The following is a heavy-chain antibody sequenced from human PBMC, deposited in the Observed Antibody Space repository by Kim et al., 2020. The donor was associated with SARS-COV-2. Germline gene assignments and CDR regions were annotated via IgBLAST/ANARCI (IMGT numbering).Heavy chain of an antibody. CDR2: IIPILGIA. Sequence: SVKVSCKASGGTFSSYTISWVRQAPGQGLEWMGRIIPILGIANYAQKFQGRVTITADKSTSTAYMELSSLRSEDTAVYYCARGLERVAAAGRPPVDGAFDIWGQGTMVTVSS. CDR1: GGTFSSYT. V-gene: IGHV1-69*02. J-gene: IGHJ3*02. D-gene: IGHD6-13*01. CDR3: ARGLERVAAAGRPPVDGAFDI.